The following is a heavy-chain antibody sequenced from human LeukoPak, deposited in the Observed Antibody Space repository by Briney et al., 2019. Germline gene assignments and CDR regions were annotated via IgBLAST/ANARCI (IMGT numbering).Heavy chain of an antibody. Sequence: GGSLRLSCAASGFTFSSYSMNWVRQAPGKGLEWVSSISSSSSYIYYADSVKGRFTISRDNAKNSLYLQMNSLRAEDTAVYYCERIASCQLLPFDYWGQGTLVTVSS. J-gene: IGHJ4*02. CDR1: GFTFSSYS. D-gene: IGHD2-2*01. CDR2: ISSSSSYI. V-gene: IGHV3-21*01. CDR3: ERIASCQLLPFDY.